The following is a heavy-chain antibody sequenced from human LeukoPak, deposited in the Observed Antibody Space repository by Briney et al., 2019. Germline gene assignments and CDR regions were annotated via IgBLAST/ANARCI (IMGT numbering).Heavy chain of an antibody. CDR3: ARVSIVLSDNWLGP. CDR2: VYYTETT. V-gene: IGHV4-39*01. J-gene: IGHJ5*02. CDR1: GDSNSFSDYY. Sequence: PLETLSLTCTVSGDSNSFSDYYWGWIRQTPGKGLEWIGNVYYTETTYYNPSLESRVAIFIDTSKRQFSLNLRSVTAADTAIYYCARVSIVLSDNWLGPWGQGILVTVSS. D-gene: IGHD2-15*01.